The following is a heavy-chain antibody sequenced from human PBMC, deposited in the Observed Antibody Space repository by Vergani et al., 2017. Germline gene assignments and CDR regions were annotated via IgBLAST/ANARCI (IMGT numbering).Heavy chain of an antibody. J-gene: IGHJ6*02. D-gene: IGHD4-17*01. CDR2: VDPEDGET. Sequence: EVQLVQSGAEVKKPAATMKISCKVSGYTFTDHYMHWVKQAPGKGLEWMGLVDPEDGETIYAEKFKGRVTIAADTATDTAHLELSSLRSEDTAVYYCATPQTVTTGGMEVWVQGTTVIVSS. CDR1: GYTFTDHY. V-gene: IGHV1-69-2*01. CDR3: ATPQTVTTGGMEV.